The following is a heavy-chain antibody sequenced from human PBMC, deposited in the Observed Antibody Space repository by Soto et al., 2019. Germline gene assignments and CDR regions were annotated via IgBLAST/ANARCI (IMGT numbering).Heavy chain of an antibody. CDR2: IKQDGSAK. Sequence: PGGSLRLSCVASGFTFWGDWMSWVRQAPGKGLEWVANIKQDGSAKQYLDSVRGRFTISRDNSKNSVYLQMNGLRAEDTALYYCARDFYGGFSYGPGDNWGQGTLVTVSS. D-gene: IGHD2-15*01. V-gene: IGHV3-7*01. CDR3: ARDFYGGFSYGPGDN. CDR1: GFTFWGDW. J-gene: IGHJ4*02.